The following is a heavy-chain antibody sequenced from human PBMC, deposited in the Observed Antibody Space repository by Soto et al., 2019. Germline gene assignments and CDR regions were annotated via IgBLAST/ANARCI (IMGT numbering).Heavy chain of an antibody. V-gene: IGHV1-18*01. Sequence: QVQLVQSGAEVKKPGASVKVSCKASGYTFTSYGISWVRQAPGQGLEWMGWISAYNGNTNYAQKLQGRVTMTTDTSXSXAYMELRSLRSDDTAVYYCARDFGGFGELLGDYFDYWGQGTLVTVSS. J-gene: IGHJ4*02. D-gene: IGHD3-10*01. CDR1: GYTFTSYG. CDR3: ARDFGGFGELLGDYFDY. CDR2: ISAYNGNT.